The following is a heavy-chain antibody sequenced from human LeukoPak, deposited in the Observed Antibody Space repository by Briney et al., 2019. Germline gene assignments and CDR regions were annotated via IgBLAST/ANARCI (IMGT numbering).Heavy chain of an antibody. CDR3: ARKYCSGGSCYVDY. Sequence: PGGSLRLSCAASGFTFNSYAMSWVRQAPGKGLEWVSAISESGGSTYYADSVKGRFTVSRDNSKNTLYLQMDSLRAEDTAVYYCARKYCSGGSCYVDYWGQGTLVTVSS. CDR2: ISESGGST. V-gene: IGHV3-23*01. D-gene: IGHD2-15*01. CDR1: GFTFNSYA. J-gene: IGHJ4*02.